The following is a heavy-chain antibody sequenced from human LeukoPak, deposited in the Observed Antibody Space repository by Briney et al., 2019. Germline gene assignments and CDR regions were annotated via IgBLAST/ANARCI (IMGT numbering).Heavy chain of an antibody. V-gene: IGHV3-11*05. CDR3: ARADRTSWVDY. D-gene: IGHD2-2*01. Sequence: GGSLRLYCAASHFTFRDYYMVWIRQAPGKGLEWISYISNSGNYANYADSVKGRFTISRDNAKNSLSLQMNSLRPDDTAVYYCARADRTSWVDYWGQGILVTVSS. CDR2: ISNSGNYA. J-gene: IGHJ4*02. CDR1: HFTFRDYY.